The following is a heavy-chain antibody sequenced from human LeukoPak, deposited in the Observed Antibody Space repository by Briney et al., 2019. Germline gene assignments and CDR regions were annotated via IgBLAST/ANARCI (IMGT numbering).Heavy chain of an antibody. D-gene: IGHD3-10*01. V-gene: IGHV4-39*01. CDR2: IYYSGST. J-gene: IGHJ6*02. Sequence: SETLSLTCTVSGGSISSSSYYWGWIRQPPGTGLEWIGSIYYSGSTYYNPSLKSRVTISVDTSKNQFSLKLSSVTAADTAVYYCARRSHHGSGSYYYYYYGMDVWGQGTTVTVSS. CDR1: GGSISSSSYY. CDR3: ARRSHHGSGSYYYYYYGMDV.